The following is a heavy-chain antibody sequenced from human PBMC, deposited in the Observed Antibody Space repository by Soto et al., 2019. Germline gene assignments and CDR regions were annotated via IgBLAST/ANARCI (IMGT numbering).Heavy chain of an antibody. D-gene: IGHD4-17*01. Sequence: SSETLSLTCDVYGESFSGNFWNWIRQPPGRGLEWIGDVNHNGRTNYNPSLKSRVTMSVDASKNQFSLKLSSVTAADTAVYYCAVDYGDYDFDPWGQGTLVTVSS. V-gene: IGHV4-34*10. CDR3: AVDYGDYDFDP. J-gene: IGHJ5*02. CDR2: VNHNGRT. CDR1: GESFSGNF.